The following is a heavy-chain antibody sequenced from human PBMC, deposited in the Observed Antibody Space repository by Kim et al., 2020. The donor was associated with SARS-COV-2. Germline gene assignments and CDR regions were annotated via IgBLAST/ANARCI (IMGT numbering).Heavy chain of an antibody. CDR3: AGGNTRYGSGYDY. Sequence: YADSVKGRFTISRDNAKNSLYLQMNSLRAEDTAVYYCAGGNTRYGSGYDYWGQGTLVTVSS. J-gene: IGHJ4*02. D-gene: IGHD3-10*01. V-gene: IGHV3-21*01.